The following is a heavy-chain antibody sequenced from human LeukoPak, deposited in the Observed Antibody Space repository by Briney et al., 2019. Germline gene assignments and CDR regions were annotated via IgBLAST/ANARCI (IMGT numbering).Heavy chain of an antibody. Sequence: SGGSLRLSCAASGFTFSNAWMSWVRQAPGKGLEWVGRMRSKTDGGTIDYAAPVKGRFIISRDDSKNTLHLQMNSLKTEDTGVYYCTTLLLWFGFDYWGQGSLVTVSS. D-gene: IGHD3-10*01. J-gene: IGHJ4*02. CDR2: MRSKTDGGTI. CDR3: TTLLLWFGFDY. V-gene: IGHV3-15*01. CDR1: GFTFSNAW.